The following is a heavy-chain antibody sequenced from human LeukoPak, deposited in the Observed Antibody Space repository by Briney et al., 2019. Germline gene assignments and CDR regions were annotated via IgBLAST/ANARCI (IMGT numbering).Heavy chain of an antibody. CDR1: GGSFSGYY. CDR3: ARGERFLEWLSANDAFDI. D-gene: IGHD3-3*01. Sequence: SETLSLTCAVYGGSFSGYYWSWIRQPPGKGLEWIGEINRSGSTNYNPSLKRRVTISVDTSKVQFSLKLSSVTAADTAVYYCARGERFLEWLSANDAFDIWGQGTMVTVSS. CDR2: INRSGST. J-gene: IGHJ3*02. V-gene: IGHV4-34*01.